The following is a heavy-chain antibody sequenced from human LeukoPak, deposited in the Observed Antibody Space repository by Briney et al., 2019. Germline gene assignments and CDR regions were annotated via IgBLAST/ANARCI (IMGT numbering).Heavy chain of an antibody. Sequence: SGGSLRLSCAASGFTFSNVWMSWVRQAPGKGLEWVGRIKSKTAGGTTDYAAPVKGRFTISRDDSKNTLYLQMNGLKVEDTAVYYCAKDMRGGQYSGSPFDYWGQGTLVTVSS. V-gene: IGHV3-15*01. CDR2: IKSKTAGGTT. CDR1: GFTFSNVW. J-gene: IGHJ4*02. CDR3: AKDMRGGQYSGSPFDY. D-gene: IGHD1-26*01.